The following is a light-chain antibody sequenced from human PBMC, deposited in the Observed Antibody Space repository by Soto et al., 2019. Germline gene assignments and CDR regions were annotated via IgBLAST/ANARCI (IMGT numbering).Light chain of an antibody. V-gene: IGKV3-11*01. CDR3: QQRNNWPQT. CDR2: DAS. J-gene: IGKJ4*01. Sequence: EIVLTQSPATLSLSPGERASLSCRASQSVSSYLAWYQQKPGQAPRLLIYDASNRATGIPARFSGSGSGTDFTLTISSLEPEDVEVYYCQQRNNWPQTFGGGTKVEIK. CDR1: QSVSSY.